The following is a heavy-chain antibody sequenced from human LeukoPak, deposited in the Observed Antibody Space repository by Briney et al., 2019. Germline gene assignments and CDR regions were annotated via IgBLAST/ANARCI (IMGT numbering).Heavy chain of an antibody. Sequence: GGSLRLSCVASGFTFSTSGMHWVRQSPGKGLDWVAFIRNDGNKENYAESVKGRFTISRDNSKNTLYLQMDSLSAEDTAVYYCVKVDTWGQGTLVTVSS. CDR3: VKVDT. V-gene: IGHV3-30*02. J-gene: IGHJ4*02. CDR2: IRNDGNKE. D-gene: IGHD5-18*01. CDR1: GFTFSTSG.